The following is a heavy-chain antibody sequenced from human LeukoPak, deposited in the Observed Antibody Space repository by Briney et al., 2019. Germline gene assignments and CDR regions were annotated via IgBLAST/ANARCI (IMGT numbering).Heavy chain of an antibody. D-gene: IGHD1-7*01. J-gene: IGHJ4*02. CDR3: ARGPQTGTTRRGDKFDY. CDR1: GVSFSGYY. Sequence: PSETLSLTCAVYGVSFSGYYWSWIRQPPGKGLEWIGEINHSGSNNYNPSLKSRVTISVDTSKNQFSLKLSSVTAADTAVYYCARGPQTGTTRRGDKFDYWGQGTLVTVSS. CDR2: INHSGSN. V-gene: IGHV4-34*01.